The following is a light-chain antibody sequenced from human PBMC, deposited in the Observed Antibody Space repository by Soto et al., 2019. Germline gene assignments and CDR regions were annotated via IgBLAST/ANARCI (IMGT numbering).Light chain of an antibody. V-gene: IGLV3-21*01. CDR2: YDS. Sequence: SYELTQPPSVSVAPGKTASVACGGSNIGSKSVHWYQKKSGQAPVLVMYYDSDRPSGIPERFSGSNSGNTATLTISRVEAXDXADYYCQVWDISSGHVVFGGGTKLTVL. J-gene: IGLJ3*02. CDR1: NIGSKS. CDR3: QVWDISSGHVV.